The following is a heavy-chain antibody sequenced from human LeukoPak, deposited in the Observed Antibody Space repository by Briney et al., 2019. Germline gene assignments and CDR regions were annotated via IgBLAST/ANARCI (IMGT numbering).Heavy chain of an antibody. CDR3: ARGPVTAPTYYYYGMDV. J-gene: IGHJ6*02. CDR2: IYSGGST. Sequence: GGSLRLSCAASGFTVSSNYMRWVRQAPGKGLEWVSVIYSGGSTYYADSVKGRFTISRHNSKNTLYLQMNSLRAEDTAVYYCARGPVTAPTYYYYGMDVWGQGTTVTVSS. V-gene: IGHV3-53*04. CDR1: GFTVSSNY. D-gene: IGHD2-21*02.